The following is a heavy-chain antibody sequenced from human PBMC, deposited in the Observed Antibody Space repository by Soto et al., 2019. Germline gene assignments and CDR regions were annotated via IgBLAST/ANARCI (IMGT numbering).Heavy chain of an antibody. J-gene: IGHJ5*02. Sequence: ASVKVSCKASGYTFTSYDINWVRQATGQGLEWMGWMNPNSGNTGYAQKFQGRVTMTRNTSISTAYMELSSLRSEDTAVYYCARGLRFLEWLLGYNWFDPWGQGTLVTVSS. D-gene: IGHD3-3*01. CDR1: GYTFTSYD. CDR2: MNPNSGNT. V-gene: IGHV1-8*01. CDR3: ARGLRFLEWLLGYNWFDP.